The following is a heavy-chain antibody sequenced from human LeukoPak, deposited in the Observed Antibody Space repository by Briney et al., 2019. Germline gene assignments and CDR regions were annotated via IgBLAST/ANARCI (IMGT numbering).Heavy chain of an antibody. CDR1: GGTFSSYA. J-gene: IGHJ5*02. CDR3: ARDVDTAMVTPYWFDP. V-gene: IGHV1-69*06. D-gene: IGHD5-18*01. CDR2: IIPIFGTA. Sequence: SVELSCKAAGGTFSSYAISWVRQAPGHGLEWMGGIIPIFGTANYAQKFQGRVTITADKSTSTAYMELSSLRSEDTAVYYCARDVDTAMVTPYWFDPWGQGTLVTVSS.